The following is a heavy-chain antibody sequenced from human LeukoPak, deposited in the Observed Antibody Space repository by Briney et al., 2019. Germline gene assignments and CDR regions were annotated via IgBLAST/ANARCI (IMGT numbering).Heavy chain of an antibody. V-gene: IGHV4-59*01. Sequence: SETLSLTCTVSGGSISSYYWSWIRQPPGKGLEWIGYIYYSGSTNYNPSLKSRVTISEDTSKNQFSLKLSSVTAADTAVYYCARASMTRYYYYGMDVWGQGTTVTVSS. CDR2: IYYSGST. J-gene: IGHJ6*02. CDR1: GGSISSYY. CDR3: ARASMTRYYYYGMDV. D-gene: IGHD2-2*01.